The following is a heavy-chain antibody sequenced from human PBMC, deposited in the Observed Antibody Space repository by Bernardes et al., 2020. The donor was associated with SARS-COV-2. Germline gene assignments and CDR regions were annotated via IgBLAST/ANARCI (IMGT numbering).Heavy chain of an antibody. Sequence: GGSLRLSCAASGFTFSNCAMSWVRQAPGKGLEWVSAISGTGGNTYYADSVKGRFTISRDNSKSTLYLQLNSLRAEDTAIYYCAKRKYCGGGGCYYFDYWGQGTLVTVSA. CDR2: ISGTGGNT. D-gene: IGHD2-15*01. CDR3: AKRKYCGGGGCYYFDY. J-gene: IGHJ4*02. V-gene: IGHV3-23*01. CDR1: GFTFSNCA.